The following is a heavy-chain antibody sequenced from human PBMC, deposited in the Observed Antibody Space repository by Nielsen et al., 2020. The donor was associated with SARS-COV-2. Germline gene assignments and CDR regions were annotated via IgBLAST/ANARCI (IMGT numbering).Heavy chain of an antibody. J-gene: IGHJ4*02. CDR3: AKEGASSSWLNLDY. CDR1: GFTFDDYT. V-gene: IGHV3-43*01. CDR2: ISWDGGST. D-gene: IGHD6-13*01. Sequence: GGSLRLSCAASGFTFDDYTMHWVRRAPGKGLEWVSLISWDGGSTYYADSVKGRFTISRDNSKNSLYLQMNSLRTEDTALYYCAKEGASSSWLNLDYWGQGTLVTV.